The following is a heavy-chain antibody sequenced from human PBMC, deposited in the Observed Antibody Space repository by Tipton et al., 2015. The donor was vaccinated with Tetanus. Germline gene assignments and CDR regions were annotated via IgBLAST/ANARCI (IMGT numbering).Heavy chain of an antibody. V-gene: IGHV3-23*01. CDR2: MSGSGGAT. D-gene: IGHD1-1*01. J-gene: IGHJ4*02. Sequence: SLRLSCAASGFTFSTYSMTWVRQAPGKGLEWVSAMSGSGGATYYADSVRGRFTASRDNAESSLFLQMNSLRVEDTAVYYCARDWDRTAEYWGQGILVTVSS. CDR1: GFTFSTYS. CDR3: ARDWDRTAEY.